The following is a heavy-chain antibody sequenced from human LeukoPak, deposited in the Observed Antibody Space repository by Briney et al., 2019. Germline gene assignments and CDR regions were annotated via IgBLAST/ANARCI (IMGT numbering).Heavy chain of an antibody. CDR1: GGTFSSYT. J-gene: IGHJ6*02. CDR2: IIPILGIA. CDR3: ARDGVVRPPDCSSTSCPYNYYYYGMDV. V-gene: IGHV1-69*02. D-gene: IGHD2-2*01. Sequence: SVKVSCKASGGTFSSYTISWVRQAPGQGLEWMGRIIPILGIANYAQKFQGRVTITADKSTSTAYMELSSLRSEDTAVHYCARDGVVRPPDCSSTSCPYNYYYYGMDVWGQGTTVTVSS.